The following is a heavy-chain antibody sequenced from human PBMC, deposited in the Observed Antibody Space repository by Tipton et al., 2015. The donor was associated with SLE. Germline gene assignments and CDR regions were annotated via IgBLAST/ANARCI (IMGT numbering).Heavy chain of an antibody. Sequence: GSLRLSCAASGFTFSNYAMSWVRQAQGKGLEWVSGISGSAGSTYYADSVKGRVTISRDNSKNTLYLQMNSLRAEDTAMYYCAKVGPTVTTGLDYWGQGTLVTVSS. CDR2: ISGSAGST. V-gene: IGHV3-23*01. J-gene: IGHJ4*02. D-gene: IGHD4-17*01. CDR1: GFTFSNYA. CDR3: AKVGPTVTTGLDY.